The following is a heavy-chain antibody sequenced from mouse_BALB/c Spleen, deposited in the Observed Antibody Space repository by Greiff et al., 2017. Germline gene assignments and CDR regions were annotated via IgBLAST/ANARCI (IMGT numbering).Heavy chain of an antibody. CDR3: ATLPYYGSSPLDY. V-gene: IGHV2-9*02. D-gene: IGHD1-1*01. Sequence: VQGVESGPGLVAPSQSLSITCTVSGFSLTSYGVHWVRQPPGKGLEWLGVIWAGGSTNYNSALMSRLSISKDNSKSQVFLKMNSLQTDDTAMYYCATLPYYGSSPLDYWGQGTTLTVSS. CDR2: IWAGGST. J-gene: IGHJ2*01. CDR1: GFSLTSYG.